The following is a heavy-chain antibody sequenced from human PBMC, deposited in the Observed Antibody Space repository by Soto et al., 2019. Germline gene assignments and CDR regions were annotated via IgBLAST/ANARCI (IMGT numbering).Heavy chain of an antibody. CDR2: ISYDGSNK. CDR1: GFTFSSYG. J-gene: IGHJ4*02. CDR3: ATALSTLGLDY. Sequence: QVQLVESGGGVVQPGRSLRLSCAASGFTFSSYGMHWVRQAPGKGLEWVAVISYDGSNKYYADSVKGRFTISRDNSKNTLYLQMNSLRAEDTAVYYCATALSTLGLDYWGQGTLVTVSS. D-gene: IGHD3-16*01. V-gene: IGHV3-30*03.